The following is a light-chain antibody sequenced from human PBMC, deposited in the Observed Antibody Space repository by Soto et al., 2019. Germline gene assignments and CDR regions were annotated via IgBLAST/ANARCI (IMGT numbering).Light chain of an antibody. CDR2: DVQ. CDR1: SSDVGGYNY. V-gene: IGLV2-11*01. Sequence: QSALTQPRSVSGSPGQSVTISCTGTSSDVGGYNYVSWYQQHPGRAPRVMIYDVQTRPSGVPDRFSGSKSGNTASLTISDLQAEDEADYYCCSYAGDYTFVFGTGTKLTVL. J-gene: IGLJ1*01. CDR3: CSYAGDYTFV.